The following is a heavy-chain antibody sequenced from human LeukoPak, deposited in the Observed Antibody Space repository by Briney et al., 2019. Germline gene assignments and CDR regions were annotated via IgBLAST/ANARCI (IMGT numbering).Heavy chain of an antibody. J-gene: IGHJ4*02. Sequence: ASVKVSCKASGYTFTSYGISWVRQAPGQGLEWMGWISAYNGNTNYAQKLRGRVTMTTDTSTSTAYMELRSLRSDDTAVYYCARDNVQLSHFDYWGQGTLVTVSS. D-gene: IGHD2-2*01. CDR1: GYTFTSYG. CDR2: ISAYNGNT. CDR3: ARDNVQLSHFDY. V-gene: IGHV1-18*01.